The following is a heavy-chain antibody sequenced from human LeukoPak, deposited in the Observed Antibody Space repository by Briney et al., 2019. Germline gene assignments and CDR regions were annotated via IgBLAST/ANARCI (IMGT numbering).Heavy chain of an antibody. CDR2: IYGSGIT. CDR3: ARAEWGIGFDK. Sequence: SQTLSLTCSVSGASINSGSFFWSWIRQAAGKRLEWIGRIYGSGITNYNPSLKSRVTISEDTSKNQFSLQLSSVTAADTAIYYCARAEWGIGFDKWGQGTLVTVSS. CDR1: GASINSGSFF. V-gene: IGHV4-61*02. D-gene: IGHD3-3*01. J-gene: IGHJ4*02.